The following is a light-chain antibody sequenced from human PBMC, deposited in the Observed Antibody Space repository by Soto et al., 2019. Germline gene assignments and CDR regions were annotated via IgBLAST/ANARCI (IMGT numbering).Light chain of an antibody. Sequence: QSALTQPPSVSGSPGQSTTISCTGTSSDVGGYNYVSWYQQHPGKAPKLIIYDVSVRPSGVSDRFSGSKSGNTASLTISGQQAEDEADYYCFSDSTSITLGLFGGGTKVTVL. CDR3: FSDSTSITLGL. CDR1: SSDVGGYNY. CDR2: DVS. V-gene: IGLV2-14*01. J-gene: IGLJ2*01.